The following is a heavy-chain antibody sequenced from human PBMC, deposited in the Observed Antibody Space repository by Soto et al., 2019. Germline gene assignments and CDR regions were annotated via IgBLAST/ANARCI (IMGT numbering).Heavy chain of an antibody. V-gene: IGHV4-39*01. J-gene: IGHJ6*02. CDR3: ARHTLNYYGSGTDYGMDV. CDR2: IYYSGST. Sequence: ETLSLTCTVSGGSISSSSYFWGWIRQPPGKGLEWIGSIYYSGSTYYNPSLKSRVTVSVDTSKNQFSLKLSSVTAADTAVYYCARHTLNYYGSGTDYGMDVWGQGTTVTVS. CDR1: GGSISSSSYF. D-gene: IGHD3-10*01.